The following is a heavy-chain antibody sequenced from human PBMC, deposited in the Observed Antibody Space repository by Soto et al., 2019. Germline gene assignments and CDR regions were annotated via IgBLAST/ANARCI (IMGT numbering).Heavy chain of an antibody. CDR3: ARRAETNGWNGFGADKYYFDF. CDR2: MNPNTGNS. V-gene: IGHV1-8*01. J-gene: IGHJ4*02. D-gene: IGHD1-1*01. CDR1: GYTFTSYD. Sequence: APVKVSCKASGYTFTSYDIYWVRQATGQGLEWMGWMNPNTGNSGYAQKFQGRVTMTSETSISTAHMELSSLRSEDTAVYYCARRAETNGWNGFGADKYYFDFWPQGTLVTVST.